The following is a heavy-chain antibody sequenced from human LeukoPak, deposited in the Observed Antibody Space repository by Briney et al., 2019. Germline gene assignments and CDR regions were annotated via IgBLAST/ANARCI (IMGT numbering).Heavy chain of an antibody. CDR3: AGEYSSSPGY. Sequence: SETLSLTCAVYGGSFSGYYWSWIRQPPGKGLEWIASIYYSGTTYYNPSLRSRVTISVDTSKNQFSLKLNSVTAADTAVYYCAGEYSSSPGYWGQGALVTVSS. CDR2: IYYSGTT. D-gene: IGHD3-22*01. CDR1: GGSFSGYY. J-gene: IGHJ4*02. V-gene: IGHV4-34*01.